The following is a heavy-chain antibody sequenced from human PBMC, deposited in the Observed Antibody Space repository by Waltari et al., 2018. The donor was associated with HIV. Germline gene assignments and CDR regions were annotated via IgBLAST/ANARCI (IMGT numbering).Heavy chain of an antibody. D-gene: IGHD3-22*01. V-gene: IGHV3-30-3*01. J-gene: IGHJ4*02. CDR1: GFTFNPSA. Sequence: QVQLVESGGGVVQPGRSLRLSCAASGFTFNPSAMPWVRQAPGKGLEWVAVISWDGSNKHYADSVKGRCTISRDNSRNSLYLQMSSLRAEDTAVYYCGREGDYYDSSPFDYWGQGTLVTVSS. CDR3: GREGDYYDSSPFDY. CDR2: ISWDGSNK.